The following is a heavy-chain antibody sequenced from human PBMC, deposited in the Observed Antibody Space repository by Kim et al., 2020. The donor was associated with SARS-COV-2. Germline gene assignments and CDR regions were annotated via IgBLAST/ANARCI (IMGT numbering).Heavy chain of an antibody. CDR1: GYTFTSYA. Sequence: ASVKVSCKASGYTFTSYAMNWVRQAPGQGLEWMGWINTNTGNPTYAQGFTGRFVFSLDTSVSTAYLQISSLKAEDTAVYYCARMYSSSWYNWFDPWGQGTLVTVSS. CDR3: ARMYSSSWYNWFDP. J-gene: IGHJ5*02. D-gene: IGHD6-13*01. CDR2: INTNTGNP. V-gene: IGHV7-4-1*02.